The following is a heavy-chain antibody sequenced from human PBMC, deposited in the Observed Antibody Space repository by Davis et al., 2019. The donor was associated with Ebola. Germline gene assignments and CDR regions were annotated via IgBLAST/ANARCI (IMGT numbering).Heavy chain of an antibody. CDR3: ARASRGAFDF. J-gene: IGHJ3*01. Sequence: GESLKISCQTSGYNFLTYWIGWVRQMPGEGPEWMGIIYPGDSDIRYSTPFQGQVTISADKSINTAYVQWSSLQASDTAIYYCARASRGAFDFWGQGTMVTVSS. CDR2: IYPGDSDI. D-gene: IGHD3-10*01. CDR1: GYNFLTYW. V-gene: IGHV5-51*01.